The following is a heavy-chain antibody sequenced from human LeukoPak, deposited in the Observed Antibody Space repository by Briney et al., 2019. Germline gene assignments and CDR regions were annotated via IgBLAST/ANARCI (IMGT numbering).Heavy chain of an antibody. Sequence: ASVKVSCKASGYTFTGYYMHWVRQAPGQGLEWMGWINPNSGGTNYAQKFQGRVTMTRDTAISTVYMELSSLRSEDTAVYYCARRGNYYYYMDVWGKGTPVTVSS. CDR3: ARRGNYYYYMDV. D-gene: IGHD3-16*01. J-gene: IGHJ6*03. V-gene: IGHV1-2*02. CDR2: INPNSGGT. CDR1: GYTFTGYY.